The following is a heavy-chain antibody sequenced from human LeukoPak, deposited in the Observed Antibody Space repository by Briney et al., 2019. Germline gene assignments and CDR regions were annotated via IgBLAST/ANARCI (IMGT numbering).Heavy chain of an antibody. CDR2: IIPIFNTI. CDR1: GGTLCTYS. CDR3: ARGLSRWSTPTSSYYYRMDV. Sequence: SVRVSCKASGGTLCTYSISWVRQAPGQGLEWMGGIIPIFNTINYAQRFQGRVTLTADESTNTAYMELSSLRSEDTAVYYCARGLSRWSTPTSSYYYRMDVWGQGTTVAVSS. V-gene: IGHV1-69*01. D-gene: IGHD4-23*01. J-gene: IGHJ6*02.